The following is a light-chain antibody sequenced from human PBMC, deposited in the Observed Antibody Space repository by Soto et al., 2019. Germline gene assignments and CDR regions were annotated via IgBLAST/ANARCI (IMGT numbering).Light chain of an antibody. CDR2: DAS. Sequence: EIVLTQSPGTLSLSPGERATLSCRASQRIGSSYLAWYQQTPGQAPRLLIYDASSRATGIPDRFSGSGSGTDFTLTISRLEPEDFAVYYCQQYGSSPFTFGPGTKVDIK. CDR3: QQYGSSPFT. J-gene: IGKJ3*01. CDR1: QRIGSSY. V-gene: IGKV3-20*01.